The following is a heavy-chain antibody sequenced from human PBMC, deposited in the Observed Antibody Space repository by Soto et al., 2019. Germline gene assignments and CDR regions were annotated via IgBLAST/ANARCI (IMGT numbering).Heavy chain of an antibody. CDR3: AETSIAARVGYYYYYGMDV. J-gene: IGHJ6*02. CDR2: INPNSGGT. Sequence: DSVKVSCKASGYTFTGYYMHWVLQAPGQGLEWMGWINPNSGGTNYAQKFQGRVTMTRDTFISTAYMELSRLRSDDTAVYYCAETSIAARVGYYYYYGMDVWGQGTTVTVS. CDR1: GYTFTGYY. V-gene: IGHV1-2*02. D-gene: IGHD6-6*01.